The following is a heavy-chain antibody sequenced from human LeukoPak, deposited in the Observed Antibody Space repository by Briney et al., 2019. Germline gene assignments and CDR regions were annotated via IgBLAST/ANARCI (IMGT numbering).Heavy chain of an antibody. V-gene: IGHV3-23*01. CDR3: TRDWNDLDY. CDR1: GFTFSNSA. D-gene: IGHD1-1*01. Sequence: GGSLRLSCAASGFTFSNSAMSWVRQPPGKGLEWVSFISGYSVTTYYADSVQGRFTVSRDNSKKTLYLQMHSLRDEDTAVYYSTRDWNDLDYWGQGTLVTVSS. J-gene: IGHJ4*02. CDR2: ISGYSVTT.